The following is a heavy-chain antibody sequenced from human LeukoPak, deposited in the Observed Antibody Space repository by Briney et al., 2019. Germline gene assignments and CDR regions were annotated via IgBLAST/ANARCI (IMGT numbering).Heavy chain of an antibody. Sequence: SVKVSCKASGGTFSSYAISWVRQAPGQGLEWMGGIIPIFGTANYAQKFQGRVTITADESTSTAYVELSSLRSEDTAVYYCARDLMPHSSGSVFDFWGPGNLVTVSS. V-gene: IGHV1-69*13. D-gene: IGHD3-22*01. CDR3: ARDLMPHSSGSVFDF. J-gene: IGHJ4*02. CDR1: GGTFSSYA. CDR2: IIPIFGTA.